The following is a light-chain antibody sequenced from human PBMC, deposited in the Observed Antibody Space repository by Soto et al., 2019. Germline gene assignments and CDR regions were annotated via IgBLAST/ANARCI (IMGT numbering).Light chain of an antibody. J-gene: IGKJ1*01. V-gene: IGKV3-15*01. CDR2: STS. CDR1: QSVTSN. CDR3: QQYNDWPPGT. Sequence: EIVMTQSPATLSVSPGDRATLSCRASQSVTSNLAWYQQRPGQTPRLLIYSTSTRATGIPARFSGSGSGTDFTLTISSLQSEDFAIYYCQQYNDWPPGTFGQGTKVEIK.